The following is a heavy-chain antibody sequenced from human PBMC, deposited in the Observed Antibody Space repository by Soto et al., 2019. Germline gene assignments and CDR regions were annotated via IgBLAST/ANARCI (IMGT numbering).Heavy chain of an antibody. CDR2: IYYSGST. CDR1: GGSISSSSYY. CDR3: ARQGTSYYDSSGYYYHYYYGMDV. J-gene: IGHJ6*02. Sequence: QLQLQESGPGLVKPSETLSLTCTVSGGSISSSSYYWGWIRQPPGKGLEWIGGIYYSGSTYYNPSHTSRVTISVDTSKNQFSLKLSAVTAADTAVYYCARQGTSYYDSSGYYYHYYYGMDVWGQGTTVTVSS. V-gene: IGHV4-39*01. D-gene: IGHD3-22*01.